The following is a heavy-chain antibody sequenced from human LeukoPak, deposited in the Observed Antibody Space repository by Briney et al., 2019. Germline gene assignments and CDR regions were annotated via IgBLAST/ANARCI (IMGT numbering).Heavy chain of an antibody. Sequence: SVKVSCKASGGTFSSYAISWVRQAPGQGLEWVGRIIPILGIANYAQKFQGRVTITADKSTSTAYMELSSLRSEDAAVYYCARGQGNTIFGVVITHPSYYYYYGMDVWGQGTTVTVSS. D-gene: IGHD3-3*01. J-gene: IGHJ6*02. CDR3: ARGQGNTIFGVVITHPSYYYYYGMDV. V-gene: IGHV1-69*04. CDR1: GGTFSSYA. CDR2: IIPILGIA.